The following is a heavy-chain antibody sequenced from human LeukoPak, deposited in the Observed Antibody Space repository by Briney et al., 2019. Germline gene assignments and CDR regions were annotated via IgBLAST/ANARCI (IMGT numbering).Heavy chain of an antibody. J-gene: IGHJ4*02. Sequence: PGGSLRLSCAASEFTFSSYGMHWVRQAPGKGLEWVAVISYDGSNKYYADSVKGRFTISRDNSKNTLYLQMNSLRAEDTAVYYCAKVSVVTAILSDYWGQGTLVTVSS. V-gene: IGHV3-30*18. D-gene: IGHD2-21*02. CDR1: EFTFSSYG. CDR3: AKVSVVTAILSDY. CDR2: ISYDGSNK.